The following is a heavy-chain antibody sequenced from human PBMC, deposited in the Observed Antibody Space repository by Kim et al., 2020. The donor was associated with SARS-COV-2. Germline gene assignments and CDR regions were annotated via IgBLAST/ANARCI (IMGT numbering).Heavy chain of an antibody. CDR1: GFTFSNAW. Sequence: GGSLRLSCAASGFTFSNAWMSWVRQAPGKGLEWVGRIKSKTDGGTTDYAAPVKGRFTISRDDSKNTLYLQMNSLKTEDTAVYYCTTGQSGLRYFDWLLSKLTFDYWGQGTLVTVSS. CDR3: TTGQSGLRYFDWLLSKLTFDY. D-gene: IGHD3-9*01. CDR2: IKSKTDGGTT. V-gene: IGHV3-15*01. J-gene: IGHJ4*02.